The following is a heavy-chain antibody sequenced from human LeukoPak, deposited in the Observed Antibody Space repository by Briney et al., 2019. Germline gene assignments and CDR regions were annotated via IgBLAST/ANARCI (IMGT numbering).Heavy chain of an antibody. CDR3: ARDFYKLESVGLFDY. CDR1: GLAFSSYG. Sequence: GGSLRLSCLASGLAFSSYGMHWVRQAPGKGLEWVAVISYDGSNKYYADSVKGRFTISRDNSKNTLYLQMNSLRAEDTAVYYCARDFYKLESVGLFDYWGQGTLVTVSS. CDR2: ISYDGSNK. V-gene: IGHV3-30*03. D-gene: IGHD5-24*01. J-gene: IGHJ4*02.